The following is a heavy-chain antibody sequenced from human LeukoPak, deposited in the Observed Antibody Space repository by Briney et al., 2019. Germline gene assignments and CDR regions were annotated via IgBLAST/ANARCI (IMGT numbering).Heavy chain of an antibody. J-gene: IGHJ4*02. D-gene: IGHD3-10*01. Sequence: GGSLRLSCAASGFTFSSSAMSWVRQAPGKGLEWVSSISGSGSGGSTYYADSVKGRFTISRDNSKNTLYLQMNSLRAEDTAVYYCARGVKFSWFGERLLRLKASDYYFDYWGQGTLVTVSS. CDR2: ISGSGSGGST. V-gene: IGHV3-23*01. CDR3: ARGVKFSWFGERLLRLKASDYYFDY. CDR1: GFTFSSSA.